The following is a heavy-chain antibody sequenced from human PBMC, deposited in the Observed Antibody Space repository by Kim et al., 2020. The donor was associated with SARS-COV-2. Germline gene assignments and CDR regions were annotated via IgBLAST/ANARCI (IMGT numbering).Heavy chain of an antibody. CDR2: IWYDGSNK. D-gene: IGHD1-26*01. CDR1: GFTFSSYG. CDR3: ARSGVKWELSPGLEYFQH. Sequence: GGSLRLSCAASGFTFSSYGMHWVRQAPGKGLEWVAVIWYDGSNKYYADSVKGRFTISRDNSKNTLYLQMNSLRAEDTAVYYCARSGVKWELSPGLEYFQHWGQGTLVTVSS. J-gene: IGHJ1*01. V-gene: IGHV3-33*01.